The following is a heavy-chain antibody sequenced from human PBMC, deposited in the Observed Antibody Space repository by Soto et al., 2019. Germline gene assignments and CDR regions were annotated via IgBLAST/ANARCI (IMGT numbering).Heavy chain of an antibody. D-gene: IGHD6-19*01. CDR3: ASLGIAVAVDDD. V-gene: IGHV4-59*01. CDR2: IYYSGST. Sequence: PSETLSLTCTVSGGSISSYYWSWIRQPPGKGLEWIGYIYYSGSTNYNPSLKSRVTISVDTSKNQFSLKLSSVTAADTAVYYCASLGIAVAVDDDWGQGTLVTVSS. J-gene: IGHJ4*02. CDR1: GGSISSYY.